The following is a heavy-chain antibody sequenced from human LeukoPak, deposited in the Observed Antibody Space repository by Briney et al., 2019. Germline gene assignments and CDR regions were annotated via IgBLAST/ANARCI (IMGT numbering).Heavy chain of an antibody. CDR3: AREKRRLVDY. CDR2: ITHDGGAA. Sequence: GGSLRLSCAASGFTFNEYTMHWVRQAPGKGLERVSLITHDGGAAFYADSVRGRFTTSRDNGRNSLYLQMDSLRTEDTALYYCAREKRRLVDYWGQGTPVTVSS. V-gene: IGHV3-43*01. J-gene: IGHJ4*02. D-gene: IGHD6-25*01. CDR1: GFTFNEYT.